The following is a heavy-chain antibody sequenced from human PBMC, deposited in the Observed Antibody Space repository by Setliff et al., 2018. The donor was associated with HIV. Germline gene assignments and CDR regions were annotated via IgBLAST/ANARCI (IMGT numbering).Heavy chain of an antibody. CDR2: VSGFNGNT. D-gene: IGHD2-15*01. Sequence: ASVKVSCKASGYFFNNYGIAWVRQAPGQGLEWMGWVSGFNGNTNYAQILQGRVTVTTDTSTSTAYMELRSLRSDDTAVYYCASAGGFCNAGTCLRGYDAFDIWGQGTTVTVSS. CDR3: ASAGGFCNAGTCLRGYDAFDI. J-gene: IGHJ3*02. CDR1: GYFFNNYG. V-gene: IGHV1-18*01.